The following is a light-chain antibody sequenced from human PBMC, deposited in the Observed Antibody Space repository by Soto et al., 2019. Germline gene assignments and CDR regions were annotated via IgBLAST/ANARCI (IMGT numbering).Light chain of an antibody. CDR2: EVS. Sequence: ALTQPASVSGSPGQSITISCTGTSSDVGGYRYVSWYQQHPFKAPKLMIYEVSNRPSGVSNRFSGSKSGNTASLTISGLQAGDEADYYCSSHTTTSTRIFGTGTKVTVL. V-gene: IGLV2-14*01. CDR3: SSHTTTSTRI. CDR1: SSDVGGYRY. J-gene: IGLJ1*01.